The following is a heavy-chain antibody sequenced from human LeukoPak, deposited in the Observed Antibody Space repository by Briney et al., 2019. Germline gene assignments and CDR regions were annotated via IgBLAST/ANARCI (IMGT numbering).Heavy chain of an antibody. CDR2: ISSGSTI. D-gene: IGHD3-22*01. V-gene: IGHV3-48*03. Sequence: GGSLRLSCAASGFTFSSYEMNWVRQAPGKGLEWVSYISSGSTIYYADSVKGRLSISRDNAKNSLYLQMNRLRAEDTAVYYCARDSWDYDSSGHWYFDLWGRGTLVTVSS. CDR3: ARDSWDYDSSGHWYFDL. J-gene: IGHJ2*01. CDR1: GFTFSSYE.